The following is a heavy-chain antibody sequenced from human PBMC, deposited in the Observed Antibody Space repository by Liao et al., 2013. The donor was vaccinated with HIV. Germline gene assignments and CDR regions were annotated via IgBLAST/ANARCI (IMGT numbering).Heavy chain of an antibody. D-gene: IGHD5-18*01. J-gene: IGHJ4*02. CDR1: GGSISSSSYY. CDR2: IHYSGST. Sequence: QLQVQESGPGLVKPSETLSLTCTVSGGSISSSSYYWGWIRQPPGKGLEWIGSIHYSGSTYYNPSLKSRVTMSVDTSKNQFSLKLSSVTAADTAVYYCARDPGYSYGQPFDYWGQGTLVTVSS. V-gene: IGHV4-39*07. CDR3: ARDPGYSYGQPFDY.